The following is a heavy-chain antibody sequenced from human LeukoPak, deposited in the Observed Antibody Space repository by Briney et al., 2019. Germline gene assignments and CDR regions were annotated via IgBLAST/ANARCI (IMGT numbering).Heavy chain of an antibody. J-gene: IGHJ6*03. Sequence: SETLSLTCSVSADSISIYYWTWIRQPPGKGLEWIGYIDHTGTTSYNPSLNSHVTISRDTSKNHFSLDLTSVTAADTAVYFCARGRVSSSTYYSTYYYYFYMDVWGKGTTVIVSS. D-gene: IGHD4-11*01. V-gene: IGHV4-59*01. CDR2: IDHTGTT. CDR3: ARGRVSSSTYYSTYYYYFYMDV. CDR1: ADSISIYY.